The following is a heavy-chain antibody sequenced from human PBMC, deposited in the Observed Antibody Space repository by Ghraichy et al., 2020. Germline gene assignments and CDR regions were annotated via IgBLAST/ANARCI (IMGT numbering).Heavy chain of an antibody. CDR1: GFTVSSNY. V-gene: IGHV3-53*01. Sequence: GGSLRLSCAASGFTVSSNYMSWVRQAPGKGLEWVSVIYAGGGTFYADSVKGRFTISRDNSKNTLYLQMNSLRAEDTAVYYCARAPSYSSGWYYFDYWGQGTLVTVSS. D-gene: IGHD6-19*01. CDR2: IYAGGGT. J-gene: IGHJ4*02. CDR3: ARAPSYSSGWYYFDY.